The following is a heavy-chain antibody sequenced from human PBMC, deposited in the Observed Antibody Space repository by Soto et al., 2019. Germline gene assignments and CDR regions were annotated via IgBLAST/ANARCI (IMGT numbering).Heavy chain of an antibody. V-gene: IGHV3-33*01. D-gene: IGHD3-22*01. CDR2: IWYDGSNK. J-gene: IGHJ4*02. Sequence: GGSLRLSCAASGFTFSSYGMHWVRQAPGKGLEWVAVIWYDGSNKYYADSVKGRFTISRDNSKNTLYLQMNSLRAEDTAVYYCARSDYYDSSGSLDYWGQGTLVTVSS. CDR1: GFTFSSYG. CDR3: ARSDYYDSSGSLDY.